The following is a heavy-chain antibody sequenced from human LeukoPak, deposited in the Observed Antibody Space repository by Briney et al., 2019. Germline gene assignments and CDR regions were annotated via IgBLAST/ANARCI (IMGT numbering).Heavy chain of an antibody. D-gene: IGHD3-22*01. Sequence: GRSLRLSCAASGFTFSNAWMNWVRQAPGKGLEWVVRIKRKTDGGTTDYAAPVKGRFTISRDDSKNTLNLQMNSLNTDDTAVDYCTTDVYYHDNSNSWFDAWGQGTLVTVSS. CDR2: IKRKTDGGTT. CDR1: GFTFSNAW. V-gene: IGHV3-15*01. J-gene: IGHJ5*02. CDR3: TTDVYYHDNSNSWFDA.